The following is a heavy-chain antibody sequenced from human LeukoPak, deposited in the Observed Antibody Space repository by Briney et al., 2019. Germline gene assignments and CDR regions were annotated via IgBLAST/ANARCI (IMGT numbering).Heavy chain of an antibody. J-gene: IGHJ4*02. D-gene: IGHD3-22*01. Sequence: ASVKVSCKASGYTFTSYDINWVRQATGQGLEWMGWMNPNSGNTGYAQKFQGRVTMTRDTSISIAYMELSSLRSEDTAVYYCASPIYYYNSSGYYPFDYWGQGTLVTVSS. CDR1: GYTFTSYD. CDR2: MNPNSGNT. CDR3: ASPIYYYNSSGYYPFDY. V-gene: IGHV1-8*01.